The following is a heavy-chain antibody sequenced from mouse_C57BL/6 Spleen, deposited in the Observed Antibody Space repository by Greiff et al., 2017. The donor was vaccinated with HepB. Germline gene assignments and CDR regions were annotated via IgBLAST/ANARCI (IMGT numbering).Heavy chain of an antibody. CDR3: ARDGLLRGFAY. V-gene: IGHV5-4*01. J-gene: IGHJ3*01. Sequence: EVQVVESGGGLVKPGGSLKLSCAASGFTFSSYAMSWVRQTPEKRLEWVATISDGGSYTYYLDHVKGRFTISRDNAKNNLYLQMSHLKSEDTAMYYCARDGLLRGFAYWGQGTLVTVSA. CDR2: ISDGGSYT. D-gene: IGHD1-1*01. CDR1: GFTFSSYA.